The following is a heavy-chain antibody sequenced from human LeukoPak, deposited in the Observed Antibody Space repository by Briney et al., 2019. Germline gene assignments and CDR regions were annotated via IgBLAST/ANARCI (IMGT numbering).Heavy chain of an antibody. CDR2: INTYNGDT. Sequence: ASAKVSCKASGYTSTNYDISWVRQAPGQGLEWMGWINTYNGDTNYAQKLQGRVSMTKDTSTSTAYMDVRNLRSDDTAVYYCATAARRGEIEYWGQGTLVTVSS. V-gene: IGHV1-18*01. D-gene: IGHD6-6*01. CDR3: ATAARRGEIEY. J-gene: IGHJ4*02. CDR1: GYTSTNYD.